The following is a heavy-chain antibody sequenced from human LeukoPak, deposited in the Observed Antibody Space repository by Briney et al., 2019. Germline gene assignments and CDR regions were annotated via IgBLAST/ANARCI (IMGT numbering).Heavy chain of an antibody. CDR1: GFSFSNYA. Sequence: GGSLRLSCAASGFSFSNYAMSWVRQAPGMGLEWVSGISGSGGSTCYADSVKGRFTISRDNSKNTLYLQMNSLRAEDTAVYYCAEDVSSWYNYWGQGTLVTVSS. V-gene: IGHV3-23*01. CDR2: ISGSGGST. D-gene: IGHD6-13*01. CDR3: AEDVSSWYNY. J-gene: IGHJ4*02.